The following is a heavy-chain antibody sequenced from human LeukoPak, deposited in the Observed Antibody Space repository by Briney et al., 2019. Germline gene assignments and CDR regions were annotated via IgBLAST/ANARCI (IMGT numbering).Heavy chain of an antibody. Sequence: GRSLRLSCAASGYTFDDYAMHWVRQAPGKGLEWVSGISWNSGSIGYADSVKGRFTISRDNAKNSLYLQMNSLRAEDTALYYCAKEGDSSGYYSHKGMDVWGQGTTVTVSS. V-gene: IGHV3-9*01. CDR3: AKEGDSSGYYSHKGMDV. CDR1: GYTFDDYA. CDR2: ISWNSGSI. D-gene: IGHD3-22*01. J-gene: IGHJ6*02.